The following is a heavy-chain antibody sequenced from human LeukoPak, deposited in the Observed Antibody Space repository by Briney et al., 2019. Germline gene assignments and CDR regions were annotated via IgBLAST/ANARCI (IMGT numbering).Heavy chain of an antibody. Sequence: PGRSLRLSCAASGFTFSSYAMHWVRQAPGKGPEWVAVISYDGSNKYYAGSVKGRFTISRDNSKNTLYLQMNSLSAEDTAVYYCASQYYNILTGHYTSIDYWGQGTLVTVSS. CDR2: ISYDGSNK. CDR3: ASQYYNILTGHYTSIDY. D-gene: IGHD3-9*01. CDR1: GFTFSSYA. V-gene: IGHV3-30*04. J-gene: IGHJ4*02.